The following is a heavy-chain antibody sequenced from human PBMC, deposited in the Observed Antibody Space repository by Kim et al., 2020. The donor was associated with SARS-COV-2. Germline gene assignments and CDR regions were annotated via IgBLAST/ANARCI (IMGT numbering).Heavy chain of an antibody. Sequence: SETLSLTCSVSGVSVTSGAYYWNWIRQHPGKGLEWIGHKYYSGTPYYTPSLRRRVTMSVYTSKNQFSLRLSSVTAAAAAVYYCARGLVISKWSMDVWDKGTLVSVSS. D-gene: IGHD3-22*01. J-gene: IGHJ6*03. CDR2: KYYSGTP. CDR3: ARGLVISKWSMDV. V-gene: IGHV4-31*03. CDR1: GVSVTSGAYY.